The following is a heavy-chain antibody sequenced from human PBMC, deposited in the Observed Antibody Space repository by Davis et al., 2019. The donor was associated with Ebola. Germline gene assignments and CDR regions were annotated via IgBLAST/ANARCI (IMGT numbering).Heavy chain of an antibody. CDR1: GGSISSSNYY. V-gene: IGHV4-39*07. CDR2: MYYSGST. D-gene: IGHD2-15*01. Sequence: PSETLSLTCTVSGGSISSSNYYWGWIRQPPGKGLEWIGNMYYSGSTYYNLSLKSRVTISVDTSKNQFSLKLSSVTAADTAVYYCARVGGWSGVFDYWGQGTLVTVSS. CDR3: ARVGGWSGVFDY. J-gene: IGHJ4*02.